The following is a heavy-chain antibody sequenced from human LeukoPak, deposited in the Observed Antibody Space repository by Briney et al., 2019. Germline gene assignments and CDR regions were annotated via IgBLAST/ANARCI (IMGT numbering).Heavy chain of an antibody. V-gene: IGHV4-34*01. CDR2: INHSGST. CDR1: GGSFSGYY. CDR3: AREGDSNSVGWFDP. Sequence: SETLSLTCAVYGGSFSGYYWTWIRQPPGKGLEWIGEINHSGSTNYNPSLKSRVTISVDMSKNQFSLILSSVTAADTAVYYCAREGDSNSVGWFDPWGQGTLVTVSS. D-gene: IGHD6-13*01. J-gene: IGHJ5*02.